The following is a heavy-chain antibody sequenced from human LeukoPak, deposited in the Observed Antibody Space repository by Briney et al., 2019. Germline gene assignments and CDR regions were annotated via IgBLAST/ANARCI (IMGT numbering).Heavy chain of an antibody. V-gene: IGHV4-4*02. CDR1: GDSVITTNW. J-gene: IGHJ4*02. D-gene: IGHD5-12*01. CDR2: IYHSGST. CDR3: AQSEVGYGRIDY. Sequence: SETLSLTCAVSGDSVITTNWWSWVRQPPGKGLEWIGEIYHSGSTNYNPSLKSRVTISVDKSNNHFSLRLTSVTAADTAVYYCAQSEVGYGRIDYWGQGTLVTVSS.